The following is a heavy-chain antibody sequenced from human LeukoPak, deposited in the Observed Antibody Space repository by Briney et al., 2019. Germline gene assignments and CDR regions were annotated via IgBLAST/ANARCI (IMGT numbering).Heavy chain of an antibody. D-gene: IGHD3-9*01. CDR3: ARRGYDILTGYYYIDY. Sequence: SVKVSCKASGGTFSSYAISWVRQAPGQGLEWMGGIIPIFGTANYAQKFQGRVTITADESTSTAYMELSSLRSEDTAVYYCARRGYDILTGYYYIDYWGQGTLVTVSS. J-gene: IGHJ4*02. CDR2: IIPIFGTA. CDR1: GGTFSSYA. V-gene: IGHV1-69*01.